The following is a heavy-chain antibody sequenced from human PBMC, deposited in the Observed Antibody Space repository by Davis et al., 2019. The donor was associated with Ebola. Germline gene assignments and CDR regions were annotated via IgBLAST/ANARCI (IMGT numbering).Heavy chain of an antibody. J-gene: IGHJ3*02. Sequence: SVTVSCLASVYTFTGYYMHWVRQAPGLGLAWMGWINPNSGGTNYAQKFQGWVTMTRDTSISTAYMELSRLRSDDTAVYYCARDEHYYGSGFDAFDIWGQGTMVTVSS. V-gene: IGHV1-2*04. CDR3: ARDEHYYGSGFDAFDI. CDR1: VYTFTGYY. D-gene: IGHD3-10*01. CDR2: INPNSGGT.